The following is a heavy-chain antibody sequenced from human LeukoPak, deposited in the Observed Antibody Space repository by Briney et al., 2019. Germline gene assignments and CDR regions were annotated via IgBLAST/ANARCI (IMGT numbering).Heavy chain of an antibody. J-gene: IGHJ4*02. Sequence: PGGSLRLSCAASGFTFSSYEMNWVRQAPGKGLEWVSYISSSGSTIYYADSVKGRFTISRDNAKNSLYLQMNSLRAEDTAVYYCAMLGAPVATPRPLLLFDYWGQGTLVTVSS. CDR3: AMLGAPVATPRPLLLFDY. V-gene: IGHV3-48*03. CDR2: ISSSGSTI. CDR1: GFTFSSYE. D-gene: IGHD2-2*01.